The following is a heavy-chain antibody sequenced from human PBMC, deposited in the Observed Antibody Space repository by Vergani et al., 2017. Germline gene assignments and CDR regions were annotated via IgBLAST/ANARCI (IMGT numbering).Heavy chain of an antibody. V-gene: IGHV1-69*02. CDR1: GGTFSSYT. D-gene: IGHD3-22*01. CDR2: IIPILGIA. CDR3: ARVNYYDSSGYGAVDY. J-gene: IGHJ4*02. Sequence: QVQLVQSGAEVKKPGSSVKVSCKASGGTFSSYTISWVRQAPGQGLEWMGRIIPILGIANYAQKFQGRVTITADKSTSTAYMELSRLRSDDTAVYYCARVNYYDSSGYGAVDYWGQGTLVTVSS.